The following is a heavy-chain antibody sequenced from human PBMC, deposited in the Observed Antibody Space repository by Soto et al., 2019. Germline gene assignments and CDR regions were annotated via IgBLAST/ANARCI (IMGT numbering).Heavy chain of an antibody. J-gene: IGHJ6*02. V-gene: IGHV1-46*01. CDR1: GYTFTSYC. Sequence: GPSVKVSCKASGYTFTSYCMHWVRQAPGQGLEWMGIINPSGGSTSYAQKFQGRVTMTRDTSTSTVYMELSSLRSEDTAVYYCASSYCISTSCPPYYGMDVWGQGTTVTVSS. CDR2: INPSGGST. CDR3: ASSYCISTSCPPYYGMDV. D-gene: IGHD2-2*01.